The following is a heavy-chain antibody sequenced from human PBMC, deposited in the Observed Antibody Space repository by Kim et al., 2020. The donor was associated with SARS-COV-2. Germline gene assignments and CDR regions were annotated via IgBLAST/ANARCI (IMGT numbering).Heavy chain of an antibody. V-gene: IGHV3-48*03. J-gene: IGHJ3*02. CDR3: ARETPGIRGVDCDI. D-gene: IGHD3-10*01. CDR2: ITTSGNTV. Sequence: GGSLRLSCEASEFTLSSYEMNWVRQAPGKGLEWVSYITTSGNTVHYAYSVRGRFTVSRDNAKNSLYLQMNSLRAEDTAVYYCARETPGIRGVDCDIWGEG. CDR1: EFTLSSYE.